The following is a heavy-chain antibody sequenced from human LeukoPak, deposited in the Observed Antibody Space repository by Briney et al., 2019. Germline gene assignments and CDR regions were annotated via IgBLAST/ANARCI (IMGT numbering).Heavy chain of an antibody. CDR3: ARGLLSVGQWLVHSAVYFDY. V-gene: IGHV4-39*07. Sequence: SETLSLTCTVSGGSISSSIYYWGWIRQPPGKGLEWIGSIYYSGSTYYNPSLKSRVTISVDTSKNQFSLKLSSVTAADTAVYYCARGLLSVGQWLVHSAVYFDYWGQGTLVTVSS. D-gene: IGHD6-19*01. CDR2: IYYSGST. J-gene: IGHJ4*02. CDR1: GGSISSSIYY.